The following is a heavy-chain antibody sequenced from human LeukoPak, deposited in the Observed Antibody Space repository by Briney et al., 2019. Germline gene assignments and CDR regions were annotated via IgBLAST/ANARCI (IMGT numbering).Heavy chain of an antibody. CDR1: GFTFSDAW. D-gene: IGHD6-19*01. Sequence: GRSLRLSCAASGFTFSDAWMTWVRQAPGKGLEWVGRIKSKTDGGTTDYAAPVKGRFTVSRDDSKNTLYLQMNSLKTEDTAAYYCLSSSGYYFESWGQGTLVTVSS. CDR3: LSSSGYYFES. V-gene: IGHV3-15*01. J-gene: IGHJ4*02. CDR2: IKSKTDGGTT.